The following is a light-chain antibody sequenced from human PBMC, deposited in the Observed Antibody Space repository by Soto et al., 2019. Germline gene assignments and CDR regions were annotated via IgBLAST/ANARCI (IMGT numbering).Light chain of an antibody. V-gene: IGLV1-51*01. CDR2: DDN. CDR1: SSNIGGNS. Sequence: QSVLTQPPSVSAAPGQKVTISCYGSSSNIGGNSVSWYQQLPGTAPKLLIYDDNKRPSGIPDRFSRTKSGTSATLGITGFQTGDEADYYCGSWDSRLSAYVFGNGTKVTV. J-gene: IGLJ1*01. CDR3: GSWDSRLSAYV.